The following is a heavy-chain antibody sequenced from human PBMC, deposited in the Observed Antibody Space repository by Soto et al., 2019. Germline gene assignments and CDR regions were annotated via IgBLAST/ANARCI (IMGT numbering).Heavy chain of an antibody. D-gene: IGHD2-2*01. Sequence: GGSLRLSCAASGFTFSSYWMSWVRQAPGKGLEWVANIKEDGSEKYYVDSVKGRFTISRDNARNSLYLQMNSLRAEDTAVYYCARGLMGYCGSTSCFSNYWGQGTLVTVSP. CDR3: ARGLMGYCGSTSCFSNY. CDR2: IKEDGSEK. J-gene: IGHJ4*02. CDR1: GFTFSSYW. V-gene: IGHV3-7*01.